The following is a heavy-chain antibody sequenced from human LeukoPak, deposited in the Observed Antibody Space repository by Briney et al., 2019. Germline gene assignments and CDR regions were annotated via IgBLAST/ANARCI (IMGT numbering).Heavy chain of an antibody. CDR2: INQDESVQ. V-gene: IGHV3-7*01. CDR3: TNGAGSLLDY. CDR1: GFSFNSHW. J-gene: IGHJ4*02. D-gene: IGHD4-17*01. Sequence: PGGSLRLSCAASGFSFNSHWMSWVRQAPVKGLEWVAIINQDESVQHYVDSMRGRFTISRDNAKNSLYLQMNSLRDEDTAIYYCTNGAGSLLDYWGQGTLVTVSS.